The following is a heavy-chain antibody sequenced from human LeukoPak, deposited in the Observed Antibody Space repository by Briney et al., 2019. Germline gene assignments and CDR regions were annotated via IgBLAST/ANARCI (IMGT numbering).Heavy chain of an antibody. J-gene: IGHJ6*03. CDR3: AKSSYGSGSYYYYYYYMDV. D-gene: IGHD3-10*01. CDR1: GFPFSDYV. V-gene: IGHV3-23*01. Sequence: GGSLRLSCAASGFPFSDYVMHWVRQAPGKGLEWVSAISGSGGSTYYADSVKGRFTISRDNSKNTLYLQMNSLRAEDTAVYYCAKSSYGSGSYYYYYYYMDVWGKGTTVTISS. CDR2: ISGSGGST.